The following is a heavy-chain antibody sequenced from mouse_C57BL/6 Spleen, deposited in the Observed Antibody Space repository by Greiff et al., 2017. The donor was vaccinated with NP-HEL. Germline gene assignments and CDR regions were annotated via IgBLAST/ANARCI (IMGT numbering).Heavy chain of an antibody. J-gene: IGHJ4*01. D-gene: IGHD2-2*01. CDR2: IYPGDGDT. CDR1: GYAFSSSW. V-gene: IGHV1-82*01. Sequence: VQLKESGPELVKPGASVKISCKASGYAFSSSWMNWVKQRPGKGLEWIGRIYPGDGDTNYNGKFKGKATLTADKSSSTAYMQLSSLTSEDSAVYFCARWLPYYYAMDYWGQGTSVTVSS. CDR3: ARWLPYYYAMDY.